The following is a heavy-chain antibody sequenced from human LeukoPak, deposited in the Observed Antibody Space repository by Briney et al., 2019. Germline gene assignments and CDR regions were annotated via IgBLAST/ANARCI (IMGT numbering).Heavy chain of an antibody. CDR3: ARAYYYDSSGYLDAFDI. CDR1: GYTFTGYY. Sequence: ASVKVSCKASGYTFTGYYMHWVRQAPGQGLEWMGWINPNSGGTNYAQKFQGRVTMTRDTSISTAYMELSRLRSDDTAVYYCARAYYYDSSGYLDAFDIWGQGTVVTVSS. D-gene: IGHD3-22*01. CDR2: INPNSGGT. J-gene: IGHJ3*02. V-gene: IGHV1-2*02.